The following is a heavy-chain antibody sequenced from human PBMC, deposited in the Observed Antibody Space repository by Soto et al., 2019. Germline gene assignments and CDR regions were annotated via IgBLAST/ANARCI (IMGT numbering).Heavy chain of an antibody. CDR2: ISWDGGST. V-gene: IGHV3-43*01. CDR3: AKDAQRGYSYENWYFEL. D-gene: IGHD5-18*01. Sequence: EVQLVESGGVVVQPGGSLRLSCAASGFTFDDYTMHWVRQAPGKGLEWVSLISWDGGSTYYADSVKGRFTISRDNSKNSLYLQMNSLRTEDTALYYCAKDAQRGYSYENWYFELWGRGTLVTVSS. CDR1: GFTFDDYT. J-gene: IGHJ2*01.